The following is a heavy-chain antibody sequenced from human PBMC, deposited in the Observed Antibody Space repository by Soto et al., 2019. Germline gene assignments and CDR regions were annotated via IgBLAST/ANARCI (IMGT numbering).Heavy chain of an antibody. CDR2: ISGGGGST. J-gene: IGHJ4*02. CDR3: AKDGVYGDHQPLSSFDL. V-gene: IGHV3-23*01. Sequence: PGGSLRLSCAASGFTFTSYAINWVRQTPEKGLEWVSGISGGGGSTYYADSVKGRFTISRDNSKNTLYLQLNSLRAEDTALYYCAKDGVYGDHQPLSSFDLWGQGTLVTVSS. D-gene: IGHD4-17*01. CDR1: GFTFTSYA.